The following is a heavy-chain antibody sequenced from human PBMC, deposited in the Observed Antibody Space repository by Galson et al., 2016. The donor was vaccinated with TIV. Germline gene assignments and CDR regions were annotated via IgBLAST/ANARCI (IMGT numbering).Heavy chain of an antibody. J-gene: IGHJ2*01. CDR3: VRTPYGDSFGWYFDL. CDR2: IDWDGDK. D-gene: IGHD4-17*01. Sequence: PALVKPTQTLTLTCTFSGFSLNSDGMCVSWIRQPPGKALEWLARIDWDGDKYYSTFLQTRLTISKDTCKNQVVLTMTNMDPVGTATYYCVRTPYGDSFGWYFDLWGRGTLVTVSS. V-gene: IGHV2-70*11. CDR1: GFSLNSDGMC.